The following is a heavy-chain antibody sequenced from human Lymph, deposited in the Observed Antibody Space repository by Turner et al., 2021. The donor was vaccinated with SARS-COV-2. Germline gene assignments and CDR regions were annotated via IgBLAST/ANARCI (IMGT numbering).Heavy chain of an antibody. Sequence: QLQLQESCPGLLKPSETLSLTCTVSGGSISSSSHYWGWIRQPPGRGLEWIGHIYYSGSNDYNPSLKSRVTISVDTSKNQFSLKLSSVTAADTAVYYCARLVRRAEYYFDYWGQGTLVTVSS. CDR3: ARLVRRAEYYFDY. J-gene: IGHJ4*02. CDR2: IYYSGSN. V-gene: IGHV4-39*01. CDR1: GGSISSSSHY. D-gene: IGHD3-10*01.